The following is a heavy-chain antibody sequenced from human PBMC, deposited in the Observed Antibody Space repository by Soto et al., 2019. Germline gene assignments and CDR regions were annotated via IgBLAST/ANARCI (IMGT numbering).Heavy chain of an antibody. Sequence: QVHLVQSGAEVKNPGASVKVSCQASGYTFFTYDISWVRQAPGQGLEWMGWISTYSGDTKYAQKFQGRVTMTTDTSRATAYLELSSLRSVDRAAYYCARNHGPTTSENWFEPWGQGPLVTVSS. CDR3: ARNHGPTTSENWFEP. D-gene: IGHD5-12*01. J-gene: IGHJ5*02. CDR2: ISTYSGDT. CDR1: GYTFFTYD. V-gene: IGHV1-18*01.